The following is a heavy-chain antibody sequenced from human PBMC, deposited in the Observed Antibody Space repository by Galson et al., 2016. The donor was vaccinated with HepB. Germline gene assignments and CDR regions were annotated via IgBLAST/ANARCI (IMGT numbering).Heavy chain of an antibody. CDR2: IYTGGST. J-gene: IGHJ4*02. Sequence: SLRLSCAASGFSVSSNFVRWVRQSPGKGLEWVSVIYTGGSTYYADSVKGRFTISRDNSKNMLYLQMNSLRAEDTAVYYCARAIAAAGNFDYWGQGTLVTVFS. V-gene: IGHV3-53*01. D-gene: IGHD6-13*01. CDR1: GFSVSSNF. CDR3: ARAIAAAGNFDY.